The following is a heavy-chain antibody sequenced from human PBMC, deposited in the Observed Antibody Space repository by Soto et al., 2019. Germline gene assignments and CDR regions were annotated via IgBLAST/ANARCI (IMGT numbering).Heavy chain of an antibody. J-gene: IGHJ4*02. V-gene: IGHV4-4*02. CDR3: ARLVYDTRLNYTYFDF. Sequence: NPSETLSLTCAVSGVSISSGNLWTCVRQTPQRGLEYIGEIFHDGTANYYPSFERRVAISVDTSKNQFSLKLTSVTAADTAIYFCARLVYDTRLNYTYFDFWGQGALVTVSS. CDR1: GVSISSGNL. CDR2: IFHDGTA. D-gene: IGHD2-8*01.